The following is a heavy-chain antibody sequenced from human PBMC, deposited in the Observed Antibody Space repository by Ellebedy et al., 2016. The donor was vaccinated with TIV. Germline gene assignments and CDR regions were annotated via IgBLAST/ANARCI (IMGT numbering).Heavy chain of an antibody. V-gene: IGHV3-23*01. CDR1: GFTFSSYA. Sequence: GESLKISXAASGFTFSSYAMSWVRQAPGKGLELVSHISGSGGSTYYADSVKGRFTISRDNAKNSLYLQMNSLRAEDTAVYYCARDSPTISLSNDAFDIWGQGTMVTVSS. CDR3: ARDSPTISLSNDAFDI. CDR2: ISGSGGST. J-gene: IGHJ3*02. D-gene: IGHD3-3*01.